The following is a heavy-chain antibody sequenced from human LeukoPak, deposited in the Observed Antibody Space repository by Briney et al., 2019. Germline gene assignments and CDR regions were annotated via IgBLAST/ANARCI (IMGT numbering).Heavy chain of an antibody. D-gene: IGHD1-26*01. V-gene: IGHV1-69*13. J-gene: IGHJ3*02. CDR1: GGTFSSYA. Sequence: ASVKVSCKASGGTFSSYAISWVRQAPGQGLEWMGGIIPIFGTANYAQKFQGRVTITADESTSTAYMELSSLRSEDTAVYYCASIVGATDAFDIWGQGTMVTVSS. CDR2: IIPIFGTA. CDR3: ASIVGATDAFDI.